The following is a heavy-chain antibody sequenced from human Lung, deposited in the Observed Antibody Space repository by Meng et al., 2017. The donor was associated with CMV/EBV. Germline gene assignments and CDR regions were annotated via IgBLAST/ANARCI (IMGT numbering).Heavy chain of an antibody. CDR2: INHSGST. V-gene: IGHV4-34*01. D-gene: IGHD3-3*01. CDR3: ARRLRCLEWLLSLGWFDP. Sequence: GSLRLSCAVYGGSFSGYYWSWIRQPPGKGLEWIGEINHSGSTNYNPSLKSRVTRAVDTSKNQLSLKLSSVTAADTAVYYCARRLRCLEWLLSLGWFDPWGQGTLVTVSS. J-gene: IGHJ5*02. CDR1: GGSFSGYY.